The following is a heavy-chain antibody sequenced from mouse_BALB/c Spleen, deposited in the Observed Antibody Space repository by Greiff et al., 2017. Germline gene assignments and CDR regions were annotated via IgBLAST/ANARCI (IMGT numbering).Heavy chain of an antibody. CDR2: IGGDGST. V-gene: IGHV2-6-7*01. J-gene: IGHJ4*01. Sequence: VNLVESGPGLVSPSQSLSITCTVSGFSLTGYGVNWVRQAPGKGLEWLEMIGGDGSTDYYSALKSRLSISKNNSKSQVFLKMNSLQTDDTAEYYCAKDLTCGILYYAMDYWGQGTSVTVSS. D-gene: IGHD1-1*02. CDR1: GFSLTGYG. CDR3: AKDLTCGILYYAMDY.